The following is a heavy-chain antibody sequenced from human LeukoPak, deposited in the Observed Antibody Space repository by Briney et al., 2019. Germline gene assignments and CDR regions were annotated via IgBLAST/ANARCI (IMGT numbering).Heavy chain of an antibody. CDR2: ISSSGSTI. Sequence: GGSLRLSCAASGFTFSDYYMSWIRQAPGKGLEWVSYISSSGSTIYYADSVKGRFTISRDNAKNSLYLQMNSLRAEDTAVYYCAREISIVVVPAAPHDAFDIWGQGTMVTVSS. V-gene: IGHV3-11*04. CDR3: AREISIVVVPAAPHDAFDI. J-gene: IGHJ3*02. D-gene: IGHD2-2*01. CDR1: GFTFSDYY.